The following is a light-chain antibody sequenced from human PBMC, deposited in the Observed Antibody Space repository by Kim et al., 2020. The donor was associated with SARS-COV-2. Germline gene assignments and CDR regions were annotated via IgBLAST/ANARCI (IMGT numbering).Light chain of an antibody. CDR3: CSYAGSSTWV. J-gene: IGLJ3*02. CDR1: SSDVGSYNL. Sequence: GQSNTISCTGTSSDVGSYNLVSWYQQHPGKAPKLMIYEVSKRPSGVSNRFSGSKSGNTASLTISGLQAEDEADYYCCSYAGSSTWVFGGGTKLTVL. V-gene: IGLV2-23*02. CDR2: EVS.